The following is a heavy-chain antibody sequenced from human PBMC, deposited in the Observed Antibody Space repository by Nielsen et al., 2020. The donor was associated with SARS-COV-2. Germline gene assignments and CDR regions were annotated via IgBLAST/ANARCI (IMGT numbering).Heavy chain of an antibody. CDR3: ARGNGWFDP. Sequence: SETLSLTRTVSGGSISSYYWSWIRQHPRKGLEWIGDRAYSGNTYYNPSLKSRLSIYVDTSKNLFSLRLTSVTTADTATYYCARGNGWFDPWGQGTRVTVSS. CDR1: GGSISSYY. D-gene: IGHD2-8*01. V-gene: IGHV4-59*12. J-gene: IGHJ5*02. CDR2: RAYSGNT.